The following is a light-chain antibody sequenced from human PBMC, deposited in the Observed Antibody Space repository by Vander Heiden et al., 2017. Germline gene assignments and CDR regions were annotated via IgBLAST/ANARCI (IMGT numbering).Light chain of an antibody. CDR1: QRIDSW. V-gene: IGKV1-12*01. Sequence: IQMTQSPSFVSASVGDRVTMTCRASQRIDSWLAWYRQKSGKAPELLIYGASTLENGVPSRFSGGGFGRDFTLTISSLQPEDLGTYYCQQSMSFPVTFGQGTRLEIK. CDR2: GAS. J-gene: IGKJ5*01. CDR3: QQSMSFPVT.